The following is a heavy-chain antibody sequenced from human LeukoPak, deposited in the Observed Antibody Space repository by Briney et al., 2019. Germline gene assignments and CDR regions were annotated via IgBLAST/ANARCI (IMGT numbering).Heavy chain of an antibody. CDR3: TTPFWSGGPRDH. CDR1: GCTTSDHD. D-gene: IGHD3/OR15-3a*01. V-gene: IGHV3-72*01. CDR2: SGNKDSRYTT. J-gene: IGHJ4*02. Sequence: GGSLSVSCAPSGCTTSDHDVDWVRQAPGKGLEWVGRSGNKDSRYTTEYAASVKGRFTVSRDDSKNTLYLQMNSLKTEDTAVYYCTTPFWSGGPRDHWVPVTLVTVSS.